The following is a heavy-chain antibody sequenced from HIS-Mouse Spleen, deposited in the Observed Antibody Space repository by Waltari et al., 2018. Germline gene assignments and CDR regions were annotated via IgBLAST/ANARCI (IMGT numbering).Heavy chain of an antibody. D-gene: IGHD6-13*01. Sequence: EVQLVESGGGLIQPGGSLRLSCAASGFTVSSNYMSWVRQAPGKGLEWISVISSGGSTYYADSVKGRFTISRDNSKNTLYLQMNSRRAEDTAVYYCARGGLAAAGWYFDLWGRGTLVTVSS. CDR1: GFTVSSNY. CDR2: ISSGGST. J-gene: IGHJ2*01. CDR3: ARGGLAAAGWYFDL. V-gene: IGHV3-53*01.